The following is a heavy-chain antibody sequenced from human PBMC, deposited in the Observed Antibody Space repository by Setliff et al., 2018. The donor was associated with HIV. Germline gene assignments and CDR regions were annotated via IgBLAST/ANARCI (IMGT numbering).Heavy chain of an antibody. CDR1: GYSFTSYW. J-gene: IGHJ5*02. D-gene: IGHD3-10*01. Sequence: HGESLKISCKGSGYSFTSYWIGWVRQMPGKGLEWMGIIHPRDSDTRYSPSFEGQVTVSADKSISTAYLQWSSLKASDTAIYYCAISGSPDRRPTWGQGTLVTVSS. V-gene: IGHV5-51*01. CDR2: IHPRDSDT. CDR3: AISGSPDRRPT.